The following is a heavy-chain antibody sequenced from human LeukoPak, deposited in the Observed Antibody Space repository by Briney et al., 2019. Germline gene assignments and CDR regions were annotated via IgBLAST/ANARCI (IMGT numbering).Heavy chain of an antibody. CDR2: IYTSGST. V-gene: IGHV4-61*02. D-gene: IGHD2-8*01. Sequence: SQTLSLTCTVSGGSISSGSYYWSWIRQPAGKGLEWIGRIYTSGSTNYNPSLKSRVTISVDTSKNQFSLKLSSVTAADTAVYYCAREGYCTNGVCYPYYYYYMDVWGKGTTVTVSS. CDR1: GGSISSGSYY. CDR3: AREGYCTNGVCYPYYYYYMDV. J-gene: IGHJ6*03.